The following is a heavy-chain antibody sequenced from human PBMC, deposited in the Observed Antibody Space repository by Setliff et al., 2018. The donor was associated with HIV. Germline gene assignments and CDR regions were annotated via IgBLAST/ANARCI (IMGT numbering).Heavy chain of an antibody. Sequence: SETLSLTCAVSGYSISSGYYWGWIRQPPGKGLEWIGSIYHSGSTYDSPSLKSRVTISVDTSKNQFSLKLSSVTAADTAIYYRARTYSSNWYIDYWGQGTLVTVS. CDR3: ARTYSSNWYIDY. V-gene: IGHV4-38-2*01. J-gene: IGHJ4*02. CDR1: GYSISSGYY. CDR2: IYHSGST. D-gene: IGHD6-13*01.